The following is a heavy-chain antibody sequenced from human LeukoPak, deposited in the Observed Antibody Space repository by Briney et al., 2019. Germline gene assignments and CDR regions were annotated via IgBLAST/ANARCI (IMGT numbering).Heavy chain of an antibody. J-gene: IGHJ4*02. V-gene: IGHV3-15*01. CDR1: GFTFSNAW. D-gene: IGHD3-3*01. Sequence: PGGSLRLSCAASGFTFSNAWMSWVRQAPGKGLEWVGRIKSKTDGGTTDYAAPVKGRFTISRDDSKNTLYLQMNSLKTEDTAVYYCTIRSGYYKGSLFDYWGQGTLVTVSS. CDR3: TIRSGYYKGSLFDY. CDR2: IKSKTDGGTT.